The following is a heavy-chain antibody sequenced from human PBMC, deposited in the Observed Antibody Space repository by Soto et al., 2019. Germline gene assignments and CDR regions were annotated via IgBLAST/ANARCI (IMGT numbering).Heavy chain of an antibody. CDR2: ITAGNGDT. Sequence: ASVKVSCKASGGTFSGYAISWVRQAPGQKLEWMGRITAGNGDTRYSQKFQGRVTITRDTSASTAYMELSNLRSEDTAVYYCARDRYNWNSVYFDYWGQGTLVTVSS. D-gene: IGHD1-7*01. J-gene: IGHJ4*02. CDR3: ARDRYNWNSVYFDY. V-gene: IGHV1-3*01. CDR1: GGTFSGYA.